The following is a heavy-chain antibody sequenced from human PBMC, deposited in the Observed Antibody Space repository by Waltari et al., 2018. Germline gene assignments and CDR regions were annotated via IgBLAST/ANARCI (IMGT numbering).Heavy chain of an antibody. V-gene: IGHV1-2*04. D-gene: IGHD3-16*01. J-gene: IGHJ4*02. CDR2: INPNSGDT. CDR3: ARAGFGGHYFDY. CDR1: GYTFNGYY. Sequence: VQLVQSGAEVKKPGASVQVSCKAYGYTFNGYYMHWIRQAPGQGLEWRGWINPNSGDTNYPQKFQGWVTMTRDTSISTAYMELNRLRSDDTAVYYCARAGFGGHYFDYWGQGALVTVFS.